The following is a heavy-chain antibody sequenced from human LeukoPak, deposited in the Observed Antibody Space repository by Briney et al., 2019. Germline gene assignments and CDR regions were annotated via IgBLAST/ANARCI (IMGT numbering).Heavy chain of an antibody. J-gene: IGHJ4*02. CDR2: IKQDGSAK. CDR3: ARGGWSLDY. V-gene: IGHV3-7*04. D-gene: IGHD6-19*01. Sequence: GGSLRLSCVASGFTLSDHWMSWVRQAPGKGLEWVAYIKQDGSAKYYVDSVKGRFTISRDNSKNSLYLQMDSLRAEDTAVYYCARGGWSLDYWGQGTLVTVSS. CDR1: GFTLSDHW.